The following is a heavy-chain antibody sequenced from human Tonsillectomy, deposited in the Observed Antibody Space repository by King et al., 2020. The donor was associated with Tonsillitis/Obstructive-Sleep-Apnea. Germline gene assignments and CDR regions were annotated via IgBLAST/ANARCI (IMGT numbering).Heavy chain of an antibody. CDR2: LTGNGGST. D-gene: IGHD2-21*01. CDR3: ARYGLRGFYYFDY. V-gene: IGHV3-20*04. Sequence: VQLVESGGGVVRPGGSLRLSCATSGFTFDDYAMSWVRQAPGKGLEWVSGLTGNGGSTGYADSVKGRFTISRDNAKNSLYLQMNSLRAEDTALYYCARYGLRGFYYFDYWGQGTLVTVSS. J-gene: IGHJ4*02. CDR1: GFTFDDYA.